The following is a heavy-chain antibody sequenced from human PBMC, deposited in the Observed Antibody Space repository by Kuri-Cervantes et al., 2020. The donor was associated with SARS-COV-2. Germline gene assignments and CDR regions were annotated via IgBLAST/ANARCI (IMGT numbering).Heavy chain of an antibody. Sequence: GGSLRLSCAASGFTFSSYAMHWVRQAPGKGLEWVAVISYDGSNKYYADSVKGRSTISRDNSKNTLYPRMNSLRAEDTAVYYCAKSKLLWFGELLHTIDYWGQGTLVTVSS. CDR1: GFTFSSYA. D-gene: IGHD3-10*01. CDR2: ISYDGSNK. J-gene: IGHJ4*02. V-gene: IGHV3-30-3*02. CDR3: AKSKLLWFGELLHTIDY.